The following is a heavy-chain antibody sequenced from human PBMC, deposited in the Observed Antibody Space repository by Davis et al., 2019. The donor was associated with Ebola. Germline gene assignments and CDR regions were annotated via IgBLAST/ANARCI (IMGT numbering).Heavy chain of an antibody. CDR1: GFTFSTHA. CDR2: IWYDGTNK. V-gene: IGHV3-33*03. CDR3: ARKRYFDY. J-gene: IGHJ4*02. D-gene: IGHD5-24*01. Sequence: GESLKISCAASGFTFSTHAMHWVRQAPGKGLEWVAVIWYDGTNKYYADSVKGRFTISRDNANKSLYLQLNSLRAEDTAVYYCARKRYFDYWGQGTLVTVSS.